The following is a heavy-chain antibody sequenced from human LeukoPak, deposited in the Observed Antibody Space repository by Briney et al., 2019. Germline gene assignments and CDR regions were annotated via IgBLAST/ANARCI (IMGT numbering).Heavy chain of an antibody. CDR3: ARYGLEGCTGGCCYRSFYYYGMDV. D-gene: IGHD2-15*01. J-gene: IGHJ6*02. Sequence: GESLKISCKGSGYSFSDYWIGWVRQMPGKGLELLGIIFPGDSDIKYSPSFQGQVTISADRSISTAYLQWSSLKASDTARYYCARYGLEGCTGGCCYRSFYYYGMDVWGLGTTVTVSS. V-gene: IGHV5-51*01. CDR2: IFPGDSDI. CDR1: GYSFSDYW.